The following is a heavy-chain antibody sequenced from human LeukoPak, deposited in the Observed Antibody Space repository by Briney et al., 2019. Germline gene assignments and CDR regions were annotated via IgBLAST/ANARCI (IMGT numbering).Heavy chain of an antibody. CDR1: GYTFTSYD. D-gene: IGHD6-19*01. CDR2: MNPNSGNT. V-gene: IGHV1-8*01. Sequence: GASVKVSCKASGYTFTSYDINWVRQATGQGLEWMGWMNPNSGNTGYAQKFQGRVTMTRNTSISTAYMELSSLRSEDTAVYYCAVRRLGGWGPEFDYWGQGTLVTVSS. CDR3: AVRRLGGWGPEFDY. J-gene: IGHJ4*02.